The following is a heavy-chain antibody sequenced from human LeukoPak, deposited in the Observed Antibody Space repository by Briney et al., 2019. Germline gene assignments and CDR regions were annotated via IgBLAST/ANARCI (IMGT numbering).Heavy chain of an antibody. CDR3: ARALPGYSAPYAFDI. Sequence: GASVKVSCKASGYTFTGYNMHWVRPAPGQGLEWMGWINPNSGGTNYAQKFQGRVTMTRDTSISTAYMELSRLRSDDTAVYYCARALPGYSAPYAFDIWGQGTMVTVSS. CDR2: INPNSGGT. V-gene: IGHV1-2*02. D-gene: IGHD4-23*01. CDR1: GYTFTGYN. J-gene: IGHJ3*02.